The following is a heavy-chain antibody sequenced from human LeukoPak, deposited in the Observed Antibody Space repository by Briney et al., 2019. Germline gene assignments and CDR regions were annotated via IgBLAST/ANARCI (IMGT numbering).Heavy chain of an antibody. V-gene: IGHV1-69*13. CDR3: ARDRGYCSGGSCYSGFDY. J-gene: IGHJ4*02. Sequence: ASVKVSCKASGGTFSSYAISWVRQAPGQGLEWMGGIIPIFGTANYAQKFQGRVTITADESTSTAYMELSSLRSEDTAAYYCARDRGYCSGGSCYSGFDYWSQGTLVTVSS. D-gene: IGHD2-15*01. CDR2: IIPIFGTA. CDR1: GGTFSSYA.